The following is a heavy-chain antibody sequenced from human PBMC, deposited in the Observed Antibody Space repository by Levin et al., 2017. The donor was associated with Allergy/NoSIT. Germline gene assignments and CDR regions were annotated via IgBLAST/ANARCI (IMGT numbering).Heavy chain of an antibody. J-gene: IGHJ6*03. V-gene: IGHV3-23*01. CDR2: ISGSGGST. CDR3: AKDRSGWRGSSYYYYYMDV. CDR1: GFTFSSYA. Sequence: GGSLRLSCAASGFTFSSYAMSWVRQAPGKGLEWVSAISGSGGSTYYADSVKGRFTISRDNSKNTLYLQMNSLRAEDTAVYYCAKDRSGWRGSSYYYYYMDVWGKGTTVTVSS. D-gene: IGHD6-19*01.